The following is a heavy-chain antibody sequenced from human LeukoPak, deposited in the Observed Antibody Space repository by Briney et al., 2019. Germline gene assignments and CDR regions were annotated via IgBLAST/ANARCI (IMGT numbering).Heavy chain of an antibody. V-gene: IGHV1-18*01. CDR1: GYTFTSYG. D-gene: IGHD6-19*01. J-gene: IGHJ4*02. Sequence: ASVKVSCKASGYTFTSYGISWVRQAPGQGLGWMGWISTYNGNTHYAQKLQGRVTITTDTSTSTAYMELRSLRSDDTAVYYCARSSLAVAGSVFDYWGQGTLVTVSS. CDR3: ARSSLAVAGSVFDY. CDR2: ISTYNGNT.